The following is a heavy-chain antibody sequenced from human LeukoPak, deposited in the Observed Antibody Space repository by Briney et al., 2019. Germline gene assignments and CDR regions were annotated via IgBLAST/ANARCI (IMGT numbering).Heavy chain of an antibody. CDR3: ARSLVVPAACDY. D-gene: IGHD2-2*01. CDR1: GFTFSSHW. CDR2: IDSDGSST. V-gene: IGHV3-74*01. J-gene: IGHJ4*02. Sequence: GGPQTLSCVASGFTFSSHWMYWARQAPGKGLGWVCSIDSDGSSTNYADTVKGRFTIPRDNAKNTLYMQMSSLRAEDTAVYYCARSLVVPAACDYWGQGTLVTVSS.